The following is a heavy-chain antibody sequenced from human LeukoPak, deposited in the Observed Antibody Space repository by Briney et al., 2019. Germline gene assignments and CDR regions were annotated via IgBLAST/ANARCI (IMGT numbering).Heavy chain of an antibody. CDR1: GFTFSSYW. CDR3: ARGRNGSLDY. Sequence: GGSLRLSCAASGFTFSSYWMHWVRQAPRKGLVWVSRINSDGSSTTYADSVKGRFTISRDNAKNTLYLQMNSLRAEDTAVYYCARGRNGSLDYWGQGTLVTVSS. D-gene: IGHD2-8*01. V-gene: IGHV3-74*01. J-gene: IGHJ4*02. CDR2: INSDGSST.